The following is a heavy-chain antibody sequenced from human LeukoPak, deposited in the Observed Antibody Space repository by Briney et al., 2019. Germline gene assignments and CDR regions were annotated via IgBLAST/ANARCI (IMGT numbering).Heavy chain of an antibody. CDR3: AKELKPMIVVADLFDY. CDR1: GFTFSTYG. V-gene: IGHV3-30*18. D-gene: IGHD3-22*01. J-gene: IGHJ4*02. Sequence: GGSLRLSCAASGFTFSTYGMHWVRQTPGKGMEWVALIAYDGSNKYYADSVKGRFTISRDNSKNTLYLQMNSLRPEDTAVYYCAKELKPMIVVADLFDYWGQGTLVTVSS. CDR2: IAYDGSNK.